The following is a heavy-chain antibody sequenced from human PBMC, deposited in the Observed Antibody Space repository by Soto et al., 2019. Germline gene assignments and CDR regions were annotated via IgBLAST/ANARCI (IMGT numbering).Heavy chain of an antibody. CDR3: ARSLYSGGYTNWFDP. Sequence: PSETLSLTCTVSGGSISSYYWSWIRQPPGKGLEYIGYIYYSGSTNYNPSLKSRVTISVDTSKKQFSLKLSSVTAADTAVYYCARSLYSGGYTNWFDPWGQRTLVTVSS. CDR1: GGSISSYY. V-gene: IGHV4-59*01. J-gene: IGHJ5*02. CDR2: IYYSGST. D-gene: IGHD1-26*01.